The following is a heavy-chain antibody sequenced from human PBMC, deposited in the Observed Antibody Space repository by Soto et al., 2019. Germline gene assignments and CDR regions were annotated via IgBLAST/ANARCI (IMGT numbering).Heavy chain of an antibody. J-gene: IGHJ4*02. CDR3: XXXXXXXXYYWGYYFDY. V-gene: IGHV1-18*01. CDR1: GYTFTSYG. D-gene: IGHD1-26*01. CDR2: FSGYNVNT. Sequence: QVQLVQSGAEVKKPGASVKVSCKASGYTFTSYGISWVRQAPGQGLEWMGWFSGYNVNTNYAQNLQGRVTMTTDTXXXXXXXXXXXXXXXXXXXXXXXXXXXXXXYYWGYYFDYWGQGTLVT.